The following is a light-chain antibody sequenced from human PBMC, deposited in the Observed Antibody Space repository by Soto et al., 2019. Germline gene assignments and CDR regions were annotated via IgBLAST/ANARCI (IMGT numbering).Light chain of an antibody. Sequence: EIVLTQSPGTLSLSPGERATLSCRASQSVSSSYLAWYQQKPGQPPRLLIYGASSRATGIPDRFSGSGSGTDFTRTIRRLEPEDFAVDYCHQYGSSPLTFGGGTKVEMK. V-gene: IGKV3-20*01. CDR3: HQYGSSPLT. CDR2: GAS. J-gene: IGKJ4*01. CDR1: QSVSSSY.